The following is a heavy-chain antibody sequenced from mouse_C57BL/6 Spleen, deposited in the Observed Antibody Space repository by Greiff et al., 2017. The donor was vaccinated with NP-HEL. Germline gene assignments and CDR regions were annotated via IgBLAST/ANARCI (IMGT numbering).Heavy chain of an antibody. D-gene: IGHD1-1*01. CDR3: ARNYGSHYYAMDY. J-gene: IGHJ4*01. Sequence: QVQLKQSGAELAKPGASVKLSCKASGYTFTSYWMHWVKQRPGQGLEWIGYINPSSGYTKYNQKFKDMATLTADKSSSTAYMQLSSLTYEDSAVYYCARNYGSHYYAMDYWGQGTSVTVSS. V-gene: IGHV1-7*01. CDR2: INPSSGYT. CDR1: GYTFTSYW.